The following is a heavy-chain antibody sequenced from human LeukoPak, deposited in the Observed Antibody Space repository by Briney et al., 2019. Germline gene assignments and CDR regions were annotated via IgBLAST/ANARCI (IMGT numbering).Heavy chain of an antibody. V-gene: IGHV4-61*08. Sequence: PSETLSLTCTVSGGSISSGGYYWSWIRQPPGKGLEWIGEINHSGSTNYNPSLKSRVTISVDTSKNQFSLKLSSVTAADTAVYYCAREVPDFWSGTTDYYYYMDVWGKGTTVTVSS. D-gene: IGHD3-3*01. J-gene: IGHJ6*03. CDR2: INHSGST. CDR1: GGSISSGGYY. CDR3: AREVPDFWSGTTDYYYYMDV.